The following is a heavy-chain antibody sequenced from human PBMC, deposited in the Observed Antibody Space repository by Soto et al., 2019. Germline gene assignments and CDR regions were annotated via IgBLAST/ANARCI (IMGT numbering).Heavy chain of an antibody. CDR2: MHDSGTT. D-gene: IGHD3-3*01. CDR1: GASVTSGDYY. V-gene: IGHV4-30-4*01. J-gene: IGHJ4*02. Sequence: SETLSLTCSVSGASVTSGDYYWNWIRQTPGTGLEWLGYMHDSGTTSYNPSLKSRVTISRDTSKYQFSLKLTSVSAADTAVYFCARGGLYDLWSGLFDWGQGIRVTVSS. CDR3: ARGGLYDLWSGLFD.